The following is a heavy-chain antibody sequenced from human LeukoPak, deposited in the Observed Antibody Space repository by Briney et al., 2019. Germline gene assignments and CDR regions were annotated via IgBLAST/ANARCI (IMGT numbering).Heavy chain of an antibody. CDR2: ISSSSSTI. V-gene: IGHV3-48*01. Sequence: GGSLRLSCAASGFTFSSYAMSWVRQAPGKGLEWVSYISSSSSTIYYADSVKGRFTISRDNAKNSLYLQMKSLRAEDTAVYYCARNRYDGYLYFDSWGQGTLVTVSS. CDR1: GFTFSSYA. J-gene: IGHJ4*02. D-gene: IGHD5-18*01. CDR3: ARNRYDGYLYFDS.